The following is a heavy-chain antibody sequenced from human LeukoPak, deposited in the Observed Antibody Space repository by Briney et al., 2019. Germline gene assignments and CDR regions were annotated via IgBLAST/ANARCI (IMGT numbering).Heavy chain of an antibody. CDR1: GGSISSYY. CDR3: ARGGRVLAASVDY. V-gene: IGHV4-59*01. D-gene: IGHD4/OR15-4a*01. J-gene: IGHJ4*02. CDR2: IYYSGST. Sequence: PSETLSLTCTVSGGSISSYYWSWIRQPPGKGLEWIGYIYYSGSTNYNPSLKSRVTISVDTSKNQFSLKLSSVTAADTAVYYCARGGRVLAASVDYWGQGTLVTVSS.